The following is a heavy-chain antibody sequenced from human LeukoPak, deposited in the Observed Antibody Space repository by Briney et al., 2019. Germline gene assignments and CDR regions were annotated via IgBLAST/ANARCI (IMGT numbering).Heavy chain of an antibody. CDR3: ARGPDYGDYPDY. Sequence: PGGSLRLSCAASGFTFSSYAMSWVRQAPGKGLEWVSAISGSGGSTYYADSVKGRFTISRDNSKNTLYLQMNSLRAEDTAVYYCARGPDYGDYPDYWGQGTLVTVSS. V-gene: IGHV3-23*01. J-gene: IGHJ4*02. D-gene: IGHD4-17*01. CDR2: ISGSGGST. CDR1: GFTFSSYA.